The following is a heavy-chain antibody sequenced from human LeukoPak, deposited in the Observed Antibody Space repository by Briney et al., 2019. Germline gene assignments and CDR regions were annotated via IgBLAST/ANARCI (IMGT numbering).Heavy chain of an antibody. CDR2: INPSGGST. D-gene: IGHD3/OR15-3a*01. V-gene: IGHV1-46*01. Sequence: ASVKVSCKAPGGTFSSYAISWVRQAPGQGLEWMGMINPSGGSTSYTQEFQGRLTMTRDTSTSTVYMELSSLRSEDTALYYCARSWWGTDWLLYENWFDPWGQGTLVTVSS. J-gene: IGHJ5*02. CDR3: ARSWWGTDWLLYENWFDP. CDR1: GGTFSSYA.